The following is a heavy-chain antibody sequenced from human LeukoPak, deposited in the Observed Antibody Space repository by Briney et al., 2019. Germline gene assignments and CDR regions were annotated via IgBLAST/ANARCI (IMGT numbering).Heavy chain of an antibody. J-gene: IGHJ4*02. D-gene: IGHD2-2*01. V-gene: IGHV4-59*01. CDR1: GGSISSYY. CDR3: ARHLSRSAFYFDY. CDR2: IYYSGST. Sequence: SETLSFTCTVSGGSISSYYWSWIRQPPGKGLEWIGYIYYSGSTNYNPSLKSRVTISVDTSKNQFSLKLSSVTAADTAVYYCARHLSRSAFYFDYWGQGTLVTVSS.